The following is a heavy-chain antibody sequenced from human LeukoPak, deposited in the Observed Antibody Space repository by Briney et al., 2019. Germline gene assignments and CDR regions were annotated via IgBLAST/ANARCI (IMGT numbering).Heavy chain of an antibody. V-gene: IGHV3-30*18. CDR3: AKDFDRGAFDI. CDR1: GFTFSSYG. CDR2: ISYDGSNK. Sequence: GGSLRLSCAASGFTFSSYGMRWVRQAPGKGLEWVAVISYDGSNKYYADSVKGRFTISRDNSKNTLYLQMNSLRAEDTAVYYCAKDFDRGAFDIWGQGTMVTVSS. D-gene: IGHD3-9*01. J-gene: IGHJ3*02.